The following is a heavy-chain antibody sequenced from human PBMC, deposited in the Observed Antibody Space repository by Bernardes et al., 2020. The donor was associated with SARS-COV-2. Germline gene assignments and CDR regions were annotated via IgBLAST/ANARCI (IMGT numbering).Heavy chain of an antibody. J-gene: IGHJ4*01. CDR2: VYHIGTT. Sequence: SETLSLTCSVSGGSISNSYWNWIRQPPGKGLEWIGYVYHIGTTSYNPSLKGRVTISRDTSKSQFSLTLRSVTAADTALYYCARDPGLFFTGSFDSWGHGNLVTVSS. V-gene: IGHV4-59*13. CDR1: GGSISNSY. CDR3: ARDPGLFFTGSFDS.